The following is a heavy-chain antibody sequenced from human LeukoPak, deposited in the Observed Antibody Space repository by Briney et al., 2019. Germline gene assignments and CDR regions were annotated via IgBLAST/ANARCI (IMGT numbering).Heavy chain of an antibody. CDR1: GFTFSTYA. V-gene: IGHV3-23*01. CDR2: ISGSGGST. J-gene: IGHJ4*02. D-gene: IGHD6-19*01. CDR3: AKGRGGSGWSKAIFDY. Sequence: PGGSLRLSCAASGFTFSTYAMSWVRQAPGKGLEWVSGISGSGGSTYYADSVKGRFTISRDNSKNTLSLQMNSLRAEDTAVYYCAKGRGGSGWSKAIFDYWGQGTLVTVSS.